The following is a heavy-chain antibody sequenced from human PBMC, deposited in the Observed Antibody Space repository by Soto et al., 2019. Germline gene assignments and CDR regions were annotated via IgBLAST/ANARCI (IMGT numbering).Heavy chain of an antibody. V-gene: IGHV3-48*02. CDR2: ISSSSTTI. Sequence: EVQLVESGGGLVQPGGSLRLSCAASGFTFSSFHMNWVRQAPGKGLEWVSYISSSSTTIYYADSVKGRFTISRDNAKNSLYLQMNSLRDEDPAVYYCARAGYGSGSYFPNWFVPWGQGTLVTVSS. CDR1: GFTFSSFH. D-gene: IGHD3-10*01. CDR3: ARAGYGSGSYFPNWFVP. J-gene: IGHJ5*02.